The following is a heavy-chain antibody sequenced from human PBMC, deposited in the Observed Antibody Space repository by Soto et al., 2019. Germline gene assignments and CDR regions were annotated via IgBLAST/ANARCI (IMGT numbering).Heavy chain of an antibody. CDR3: AKDQKDCSGGSCYLTYWYFDL. J-gene: IGHJ2*01. D-gene: IGHD2-15*01. V-gene: IGHV3-23*01. CDR2: ISGSGGST. Sequence: EVQLLESGGGLVQPGGSLRLSCAASGFTFSSYAMSWVRQAPGKGLEWVSAISGSGGSTYYADSVKGRFTISRDNSKSTLYLQMNSLGAENTAVYYCAKDQKDCSGGSCYLTYWYFDLWGRGTLVTVSS. CDR1: GFTFSSYA.